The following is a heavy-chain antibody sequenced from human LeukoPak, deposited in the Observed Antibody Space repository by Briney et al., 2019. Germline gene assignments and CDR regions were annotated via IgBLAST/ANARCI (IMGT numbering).Heavy chain of an antibody. J-gene: IGHJ3*02. CDR1: GXTFGSYD. CDR3: ARGGLNAFDI. CDR2: IGTAGDI. V-gene: IGHV3-13*04. Sequence: GGSLRLSCAASGXTFGSYDMHWVRQTTGKGLEWVSGIGTAGDIYYPGSVKGRFTISRENAKNFLYLQIDSLRAGDTAVYYCARGGLNAFDIWGQGTMVTVSS.